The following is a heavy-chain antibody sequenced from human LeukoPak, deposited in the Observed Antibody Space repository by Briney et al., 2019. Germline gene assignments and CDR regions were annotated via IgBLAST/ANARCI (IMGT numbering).Heavy chain of an antibody. V-gene: IGHV4-34*01. Sequence: SETLSLTCAVYGGSFSGYYWSWIRQPPGKGLEWIGEINHSGSTNYNPSLKSRVTISVDTSKNQFSLKLSSVTAADTAVYYCARATRLDIVVVPAATYYFDYWGQGTLVTVSS. CDR3: ARATRLDIVVVPAATYYFDY. J-gene: IGHJ4*02. D-gene: IGHD2-2*03. CDR1: GGSFSGYY. CDR2: INHSGST.